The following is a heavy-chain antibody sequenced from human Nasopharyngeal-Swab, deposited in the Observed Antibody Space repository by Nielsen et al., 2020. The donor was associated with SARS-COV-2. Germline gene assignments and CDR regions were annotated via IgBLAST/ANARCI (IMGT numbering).Heavy chain of an antibody. V-gene: IGHV3-21*01. D-gene: IGHD3-3*01. Sequence: GESLKISCVASGLTFSSYSMNWVRQAPGKGLEWVSSITSGSSYIYYADSVKGRFTISRDNAKNSLFLQMNSLRAEDTAVYYCARGYDFRSGSNAFDIWGQGTMVTVSS. CDR3: ARGYDFRSGSNAFDI. CDR2: ITSGSSYI. CDR1: GLTFSSYS. J-gene: IGHJ3*02.